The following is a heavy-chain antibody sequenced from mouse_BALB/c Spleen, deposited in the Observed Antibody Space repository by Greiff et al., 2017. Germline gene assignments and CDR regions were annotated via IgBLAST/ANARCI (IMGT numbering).Heavy chain of an antibody. CDR2: ISSGGST. V-gene: IGHV5-6-5*01. Sequence: EVMLVESGGGLVKPGGSLKLSCAASGFTFSSYAMSWVRQTPEKRLEWVASISSGGSTYYPDSVKGRFTISRDNARNILYLQMSSLRSEDTAMYYCARGGAGSRVNYFDYWGQGTTLTVSS. J-gene: IGHJ2*01. CDR1: GFTFSSYA. D-gene: IGHD1-1*01. CDR3: ARGGAGSRVNYFDY.